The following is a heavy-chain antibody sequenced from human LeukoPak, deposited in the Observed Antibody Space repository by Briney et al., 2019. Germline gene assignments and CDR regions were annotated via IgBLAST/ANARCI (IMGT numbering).Heavy chain of an antibody. V-gene: IGHV3-23*01. CDR2: ISGSGGST. D-gene: IGHD4-17*01. CDR1: GFTFNNYA. CDR3: ANSYGTSYYYGMDV. J-gene: IGHJ6*02. Sequence: GSLRLSCAASGFTFNNYAMNWVRQAPGKGLEWVSAISGSGGSTYYADSLKGRFTISRDNSKNTLSLQMNSLRAADTAVYYCANSYGTSYYYGMDVWGQGTTLTVSS.